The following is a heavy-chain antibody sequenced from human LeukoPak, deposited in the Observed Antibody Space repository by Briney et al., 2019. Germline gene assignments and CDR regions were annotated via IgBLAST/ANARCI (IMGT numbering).Heavy chain of an antibody. Sequence: SVTLSLTCTISGASIDSYYSIWIRQPPGKGLEWIVYHYYSGTTNYNPSLKRRVTISEDTTNNHFSQQLSSVTAAATAVYFCARGKNLLELFPSIDYWGQGTLVTVSS. CDR1: GASIDSYY. V-gene: IGHV4-59*01. CDR2: HYYSGTT. J-gene: IGHJ4*02. CDR3: ARGKNLLELFPSIDY. D-gene: IGHD3-10*01.